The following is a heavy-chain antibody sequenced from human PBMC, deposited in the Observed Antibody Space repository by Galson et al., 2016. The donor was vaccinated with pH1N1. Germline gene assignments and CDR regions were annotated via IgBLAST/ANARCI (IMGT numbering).Heavy chain of an antibody. CDR1: GFSLSTSAVG. CDR2: IFWNDDR. V-gene: IGHV2-5*01. J-gene: IGHJ4*02. Sequence: PALVKPTQTLRLTCTLSGFSLSTSAVGVGWIRQPPGKALEWLALIFWNDDRYYRPSLKNRRTITKGTSENLVVLTMTNMDPVDTATYYCAHREYGDFVGSFDHWGQGALVTVSS. CDR3: AHREYGDFVGSFDH. D-gene: IGHD4-17*01.